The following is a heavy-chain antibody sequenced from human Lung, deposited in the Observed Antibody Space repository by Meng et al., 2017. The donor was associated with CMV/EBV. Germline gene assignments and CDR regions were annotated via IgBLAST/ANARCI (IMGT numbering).Heavy chain of an antibody. CDR3: ARDSSNTSGRYAYFDY. V-gene: IGHV1-18*04. Sequence: VHKLAAPAKALCQASAYSLFPHGITLVRQGPGRGLEWMGLISRYHGHTHDAQQHQRTLTMTTATTTSTAYIDLRSLRSDDTAVYYCARDSSNTSGRYAYFDYWGQGTLVTVSS. J-gene: IGHJ4*02. CDR1: AYSLFPHG. D-gene: IGHD6-19*01. CDR2: ISRYHGHT.